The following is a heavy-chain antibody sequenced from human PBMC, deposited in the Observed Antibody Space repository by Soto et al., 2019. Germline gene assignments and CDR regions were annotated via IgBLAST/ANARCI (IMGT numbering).Heavy chain of an antibody. CDR3: ARDVLRFLAWSPSTYYYYGMDV. D-gene: IGHD3-3*01. CDR2: IIPIFGTA. V-gene: IGHV1-69*12. J-gene: IGHJ6*02. CDR1: GGTFSSYA. Sequence: QVQLVQSGAEVKKPGSSVKVSCKASGGTFSSYAISWVRQAHGQGLEWMGGIIPIFGTANYAQKFQGRVTLTADESTSTAYMELSSLRSEEPAVYYCARDVLRFLAWSPSTYYYYGMDVWGQGTTVTVSS.